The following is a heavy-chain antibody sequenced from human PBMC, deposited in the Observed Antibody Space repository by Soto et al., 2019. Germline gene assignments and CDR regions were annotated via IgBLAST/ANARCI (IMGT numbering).Heavy chain of an antibody. J-gene: IGHJ6*02. CDR3: ASKVAARHGRDV. CDR1: GGTFSSYT. V-gene: IGHV1-69*02. D-gene: IGHD6-13*01. Sequence: QVQLVQSGAEVKKPGSSVKVSCKASGGTFSSYTISWVRQAPGQGLEWMGRIIPILGIANYAQKFQGRVTITADKATSTAYMELSSLRSEDTAVYYCASKVAARHGRDVWGQGTTVTVSS. CDR2: IIPILGIA.